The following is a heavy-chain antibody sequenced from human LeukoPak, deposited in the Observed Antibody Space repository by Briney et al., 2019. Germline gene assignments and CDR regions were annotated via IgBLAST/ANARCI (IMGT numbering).Heavy chain of an antibody. CDR2: IIPILGIA. CDR3: ARDMYYYGSGIDY. J-gene: IGHJ4*02. V-gene: IGHV1-69*04. Sequence: PVKVSCKASGGTFSSYAISWVRQAPGQGLEWMGRIIPILGIANYAQKFQGRVTITADKSTSTAYMELSSLRSEDTAVYYCARDMYYYGSGIDYWGQGTLVTVSS. D-gene: IGHD3-10*01. CDR1: GGTFSSYA.